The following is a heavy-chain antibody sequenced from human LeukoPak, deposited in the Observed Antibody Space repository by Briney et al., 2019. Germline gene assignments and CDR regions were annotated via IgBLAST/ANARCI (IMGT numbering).Heavy chain of an antibody. V-gene: IGHV4-34*01. J-gene: IGHJ4*02. D-gene: IGHD3-22*01. Sequence: SETLSLTCAVYGGSFSGYYWSWIRQPPGKGLEWIGSIYYSGSTYYNPSLKSRVTISVDTSKNQFSLKLSSVTAADTAVYYCAALSDSSGYSNHYWGQGTLVTVSS. CDR3: AALSDSSGYSNHY. CDR1: GGSFSGYY. CDR2: IYYSGST.